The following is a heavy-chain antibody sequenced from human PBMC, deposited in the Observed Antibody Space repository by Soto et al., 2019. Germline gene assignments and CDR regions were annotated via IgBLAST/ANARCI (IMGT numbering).Heavy chain of an antibody. Sequence: ASVKVSCKASGYTFTGYDINWVRQATGQGLEWMGWMNPNSGNTGYAQKFQGRVTMTRNTSISTAYMELSSLRSEDTAVYYCAISYYYGSGSYFGYYYGMDVWGQGTTVTVSS. CDR2: MNPNSGNT. V-gene: IGHV1-8*01. CDR3: AISYYYGSGSYFGYYYGMDV. D-gene: IGHD3-10*01. CDR1: GYTFTGYD. J-gene: IGHJ6*02.